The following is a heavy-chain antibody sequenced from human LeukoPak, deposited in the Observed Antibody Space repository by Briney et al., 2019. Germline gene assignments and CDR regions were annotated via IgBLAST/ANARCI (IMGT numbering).Heavy chain of an antibody. CDR3: ARAGTHKDSSSCHFDY. D-gene: IGHD6-13*01. J-gene: IGHJ4*02. CDR1: GFTFSSYA. V-gene: IGHV3-30-3*01. Sequence: PGGSLRLSCAASGFTFSSYAMHWVRQAPGKGLEWVAVISYDGSNKYYADSVKGRFTISRDNSKNTLYLQMNSLRAEDTAVYYCARAGTHKDSSSCHFDYWGQGTLVTVSS. CDR2: ISYDGSNK.